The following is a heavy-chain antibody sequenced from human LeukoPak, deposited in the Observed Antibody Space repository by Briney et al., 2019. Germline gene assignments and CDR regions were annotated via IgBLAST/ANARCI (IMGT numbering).Heavy chain of an antibody. V-gene: IGHV3-30*02. D-gene: IGHD2-2*01. Sequence: TGGSLRLSCAASGFTFSSYGMHWVRQAPGKGLEWVAFIRYDGSNKYYADSVKGRFTISRDNSKNTLYLQMNSLRAEDTAVYYCARAPCSSTSCRMYYFDYWGQGTLVTVSS. CDR3: ARAPCSSTSCRMYYFDY. CDR2: IRYDGSNK. CDR1: GFTFSSYG. J-gene: IGHJ4*02.